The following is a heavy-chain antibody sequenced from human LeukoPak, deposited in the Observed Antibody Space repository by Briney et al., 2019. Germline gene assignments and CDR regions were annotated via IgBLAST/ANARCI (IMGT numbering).Heavy chain of an antibody. D-gene: IGHD1-1*01. CDR1: GFTFSSYG. J-gene: IGHJ3*02. CDR3: AKDLFRTGPYRNDAFDI. CDR2: ISGSGGST. V-gene: IGHV3-23*01. Sequence: PGGTLRLSCAASGFTFSSYGMSWVHQAPGKGLEWVSAISGSGGSTYYADSVKGRFTISRDNSKNTLYLQMNSLRAEDTAGYYWAKDLFRTGPYRNDAFDIWGQGTMVTVSS.